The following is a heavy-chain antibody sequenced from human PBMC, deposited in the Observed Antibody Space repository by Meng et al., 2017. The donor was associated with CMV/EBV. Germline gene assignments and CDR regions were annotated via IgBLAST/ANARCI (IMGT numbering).Heavy chain of an antibody. CDR1: GFTFSSYA. J-gene: IGHJ4*02. CDR3: TKVDGWHSNNWAFDY. Sequence: GESLKISCAASGFTFSSYAMSWVRQIPGKGLEWVSAISAAGASTSYPDSVRGRFTISRDNFENTLYLQMNSLRAEDTAIYYCTKVDGWHSNNWAFDYWGQGTLVTVSS. D-gene: IGHD6-13*01. CDR2: ISAAGAST. V-gene: IGHV3-23*01.